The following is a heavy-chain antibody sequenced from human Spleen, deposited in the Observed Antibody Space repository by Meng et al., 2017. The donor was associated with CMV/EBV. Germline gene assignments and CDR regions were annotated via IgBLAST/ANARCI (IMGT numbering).Heavy chain of an antibody. CDR1: GYTFISHY. J-gene: IGHJ4*02. Sequence: ASVKVSCKASGYTFISHYMHWVRQGPGQGFEWMGLVNPSGGSTSYAQKFQGRVTMTRDTSISTAYMELSRLRSDDTAVYYCARGGYATHFDYWGQGTLVTVSS. D-gene: IGHD5-12*01. CDR3: ARGGYATHFDY. CDR2: VNPSGGST. V-gene: IGHV1-46*01.